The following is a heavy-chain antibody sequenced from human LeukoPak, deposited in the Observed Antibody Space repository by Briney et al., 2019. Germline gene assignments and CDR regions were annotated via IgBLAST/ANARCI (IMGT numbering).Heavy chain of an antibody. D-gene: IGHD2-8*01. CDR3: ARVMVGLYYFDY. Sequence: PSETLSLTCIVSGGSISSGDYYWSWIRQPPGKGLEWIGYIYYSGSTYYNPSLKSRVTISVDTSKNQFSLKLSSVTAADTAVYYCARVMVGLYYFDYWGQGTLVTVSS. V-gene: IGHV4-30-4*01. CDR1: GGSISSGDYY. J-gene: IGHJ4*02. CDR2: IYYSGST.